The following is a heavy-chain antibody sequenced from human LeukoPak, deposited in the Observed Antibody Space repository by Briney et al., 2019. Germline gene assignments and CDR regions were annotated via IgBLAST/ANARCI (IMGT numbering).Heavy chain of an antibody. CDR2: MNPNSGNT. V-gene: IGHV1-8*03. J-gene: IGHJ6*03. Sequence: LELMGWMNPNSGNTGYAQRFQGRVTITRNTSISTAYMELSSLRSEDTAVYYCARELYMDVWGKGTTVTVSS. CDR3: ARELYMDV.